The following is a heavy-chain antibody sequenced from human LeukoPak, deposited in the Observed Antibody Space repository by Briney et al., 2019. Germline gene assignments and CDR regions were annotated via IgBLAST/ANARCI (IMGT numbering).Heavy chain of an antibody. CDR3: ARDRRAFDI. CDR2: ISYDGSNK. J-gene: IGHJ3*02. CDR1: GFTFSRYT. Sequence: GGSLRLSCAASGFTFSRYTMHWVRQAPGKGLEWVAVISYDGSNKYYADSVKGRFTISRDNSKNTLYLQMNSLRAEDTAVYYCARDRRAFDIWGQGTMVTVSS. V-gene: IGHV3-30-3*01.